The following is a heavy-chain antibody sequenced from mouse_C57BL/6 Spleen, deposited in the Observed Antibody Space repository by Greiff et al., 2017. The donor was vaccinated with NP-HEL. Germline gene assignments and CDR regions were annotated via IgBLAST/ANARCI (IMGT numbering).Heavy chain of an antibody. CDR1: GYTFTSYW. CDR3: ASGVYGNYGYFDV. J-gene: IGHJ1*03. CDR2: IDPSDSYT. V-gene: IGHV1-69*01. Sequence: QVQLQQPGAELVMPGASVKLSCKASGYTFTSYWMHWVKQRPGQGLEWIGEIDPSDSYTNYNQKFKGKSTLTVDKSSSTAYMQLSSLTSEDSAVYYCASGVYGNYGYFDVWGTGTTVTVSS. D-gene: IGHD2-1*01.